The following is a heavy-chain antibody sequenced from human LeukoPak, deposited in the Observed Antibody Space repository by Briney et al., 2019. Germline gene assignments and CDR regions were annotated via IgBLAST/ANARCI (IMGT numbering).Heavy chain of an antibody. V-gene: IGHV3-23*01. Sequence: GGSLRLSCAASGFTFSSYAMSWVRQAPGKGLEWVSAISGSGGSTYYADSVKGRFTISRDNSKNTLYLQMSSLRAEDTAVYYCAKPPYADYYDSSGYYPDYWGQGTLVTVSS. J-gene: IGHJ4*02. CDR1: GFTFSSYA. D-gene: IGHD3-22*01. CDR2: ISGSGGST. CDR3: AKPPYADYYDSSGYYPDY.